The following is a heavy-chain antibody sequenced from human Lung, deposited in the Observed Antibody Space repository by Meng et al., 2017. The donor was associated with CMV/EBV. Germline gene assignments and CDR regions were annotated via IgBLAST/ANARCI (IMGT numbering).Heavy chain of an antibody. CDR1: GFSFSNYA. D-gene: IGHD2-2*01. CDR3: AKDLSYCTTTSCFEGSRFYYAMDV. J-gene: IGHJ6*02. Sequence: GESXKISXAASGFSFSNYAMHWVRQAPGKGLEWVAFIRYDGSNPYYVDSVKGRFIISRDNSKRTLYLQMNSLRAEDTAVYYCAKDLSYCTTTSCFEGSRFYYAMDVWGQGXTVTVSS. CDR2: IRYDGSNP. V-gene: IGHV3-30*02.